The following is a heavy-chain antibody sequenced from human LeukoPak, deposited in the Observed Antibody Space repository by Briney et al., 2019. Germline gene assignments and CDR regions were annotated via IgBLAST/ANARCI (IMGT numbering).Heavy chain of an antibody. Sequence: VASVKVSCKASGGTFSSYAISWVRQAPGQGLEWMGGIIPIFGTANYAQKFQGRVTITADESTSTAYMELSSPRSEDTAVYYCARERWTRSYYYGMDVWGQGTTVAVSS. CDR1: GGTFSSYA. V-gene: IGHV1-69*13. CDR2: IIPIFGTA. J-gene: IGHJ6*02. CDR3: ARERWTRSYYYGMDV. D-gene: IGHD3/OR15-3a*01.